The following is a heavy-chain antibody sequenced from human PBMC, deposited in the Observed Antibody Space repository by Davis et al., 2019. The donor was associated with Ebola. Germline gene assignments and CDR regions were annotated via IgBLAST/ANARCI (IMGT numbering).Heavy chain of an antibody. Sequence: SETLSLTCAVYGGSFSSYYLSWIRQPPGKGLEWIGYIYYSGSTNYHPSLKSRVTISVDTSKNQFSLKLSSVTAADTAVYYCASIGGMATITIDYCGQGTLVTVSS. CDR3: ASIGGMATITIDY. D-gene: IGHD5-24*01. CDR2: IYYSGST. V-gene: IGHV4-59*12. J-gene: IGHJ4*02. CDR1: GGSFSSYY.